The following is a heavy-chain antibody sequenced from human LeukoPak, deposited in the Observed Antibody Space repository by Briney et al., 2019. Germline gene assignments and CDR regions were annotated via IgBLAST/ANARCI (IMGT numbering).Heavy chain of an antibody. CDR1: GGPFSGYY. V-gene: IGHV4-34*01. Sequence: PSETLSLTCAVYGGPFSGYYWSWIRQPPGKGLEWIGEINHSGGTNYNPSLKSRVTISVDTSKNQFSLKLSSVTAADTAVYYCARGSKRFDPWGQGTLVTVSS. CDR3: ARGSKRFDP. CDR2: INHSGGT. J-gene: IGHJ5*02. D-gene: IGHD4-11*01.